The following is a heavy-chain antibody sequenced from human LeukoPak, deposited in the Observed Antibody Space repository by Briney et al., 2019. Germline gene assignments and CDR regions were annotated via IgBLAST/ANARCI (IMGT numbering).Heavy chain of an antibody. Sequence: PGGSLRLSCAASGFTFSSYAMTWVRQAPGKGLEWVSGISGSGGSTYYADPVKGRFTISRDNSKNTLYLQLNSLRAEDTAVYYCAKGRGSSETYYFDYWGQGTLVAVSS. D-gene: IGHD6-6*01. V-gene: IGHV3-23*01. CDR1: GFTFSSYA. CDR3: AKGRGSSETYYFDY. CDR2: ISGSGGST. J-gene: IGHJ4*02.